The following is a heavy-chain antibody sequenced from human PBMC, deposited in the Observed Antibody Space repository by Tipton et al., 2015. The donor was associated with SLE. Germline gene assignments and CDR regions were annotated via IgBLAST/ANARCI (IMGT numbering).Heavy chain of an antibody. J-gene: IGHJ6*03. Sequence: TLSLTCTVSEGSMTSYYWGWFRQPPGKGLEWFGYTYYSGSTNYNPPLKSRVTISVDRSKKQFSLNLNSVTAADTAVYYCARRRQLGLYSYYMDVWGKGTTVIVSS. CDR2: TYYSGST. D-gene: IGHD6-6*01. V-gene: IGHV4-59*01. CDR3: ARRRQLGLYSYYMDV. CDR1: EGSMTSYY.